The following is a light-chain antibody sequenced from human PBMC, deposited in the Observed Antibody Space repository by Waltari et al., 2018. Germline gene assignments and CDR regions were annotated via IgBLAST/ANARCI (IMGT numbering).Light chain of an antibody. J-gene: IGKJ3*01. CDR3: QQSYNTPT. V-gene: IGKV1-39*01. Sequence: DIQMTQSPSSLSASVGDRVTITCRASQSISNYLNWYQQKPGKAPKLLIYAASTLQSGAPSRFRGSGSGTDFTLTISSLQPEDFATYYCQQSYNTPTLGPGTKVEI. CDR2: AAS. CDR1: QSISNY.